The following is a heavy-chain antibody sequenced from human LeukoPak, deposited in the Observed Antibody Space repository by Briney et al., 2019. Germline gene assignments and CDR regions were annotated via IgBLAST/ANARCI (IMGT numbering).Heavy chain of an antibody. CDR3: ATTGRYCSSTSCSTAMPKDDAFDI. J-gene: IGHJ3*02. D-gene: IGHD2-2*01. V-gene: IGHV3-21*01. CDR1: GFTFSSYS. Sequence: PGGSLRLSCAASGFTFSSYSMNWVRQAPGKGLEWVSSISSSSSYIYYADSVKGRFTISRDNGKNSLYLQMNSLRAEDTAVYYCATTGRYCSSTSCSTAMPKDDAFDIWGQGTMVTVSS. CDR2: ISSSSSYI.